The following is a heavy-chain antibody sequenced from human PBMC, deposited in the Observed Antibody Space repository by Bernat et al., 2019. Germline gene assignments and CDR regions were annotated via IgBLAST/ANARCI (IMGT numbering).Heavy chain of an antibody. CDR1: GFTFSSYA. CDR2: ISGSGGST. D-gene: IGHD2-2*01. Sequence: EVQLLESGGGLVQPGGSLRLSCAASGFTFSSYAMSWVRQAPGKGLEWVSAISGSGGSTYYADSVKGRFTISRDNSKNTLYLQMNSLRAEDTAVYYCAKESNYCSSTSCPFDYWGQGTVVTVSS. J-gene: IGHJ4*02. V-gene: IGHV3-23*01. CDR3: AKESNYCSSTSCPFDY.